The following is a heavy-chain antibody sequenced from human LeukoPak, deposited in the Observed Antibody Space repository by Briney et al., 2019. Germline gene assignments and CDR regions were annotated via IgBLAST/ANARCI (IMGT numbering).Heavy chain of an antibody. J-gene: IGHJ4*02. CDR2: ISGSGGST. V-gene: IGHV3-23*01. Sequence: GSLRLSCAASGFTFSSYAMSWVRQAPGKGLEWVSAISGSGGSTYYADSVKGRFTISRDNSKNTLYLRMNSLRAEDTAVYYCAKAPRYYYDSSGYSFDYWGQGTLVTVSS. CDR3: AKAPRYYYDSSGYSFDY. D-gene: IGHD3-22*01. CDR1: GFTFSSYA.